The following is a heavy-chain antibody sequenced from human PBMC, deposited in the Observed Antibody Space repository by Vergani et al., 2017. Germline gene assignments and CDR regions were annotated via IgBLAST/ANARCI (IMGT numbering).Heavy chain of an antibody. Sequence: EVQLLESGGNLVQPGGSLRLSCAASGFTFSNYAMSWVRQAPGKGLEWVSAISGSGGSTYYADSVKGRFTISRDNSNNTLYLQMNSLRAEDTAVYYCAKDLGFAFGRSTGGFDYWGQGPLVTVSS. CDR2: ISGSGGST. CDR1: GFTFSNYA. V-gene: IGHV3-23*01. CDR3: AKDLGFAFGRSTGGFDY. D-gene: IGHD3-10*01. J-gene: IGHJ4*02.